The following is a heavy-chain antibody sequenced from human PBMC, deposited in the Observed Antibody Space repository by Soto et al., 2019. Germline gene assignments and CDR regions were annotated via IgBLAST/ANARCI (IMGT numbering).Heavy chain of an antibody. CDR2: IFYSGST. Sequence: PSETLSLTCTVSGVSISSYYWSWIRQPPGKGLEWIGYIFYSGSTNYNPSLKSRVTISVETSKNQFSLKLSSVTAADTAVYYCARGVGATPNFDNWGQGTLVTVSS. J-gene: IGHJ4*01. CDR3: ARGVGATPNFDN. CDR1: GVSISSYY. V-gene: IGHV4-59*01. D-gene: IGHD1-26*01.